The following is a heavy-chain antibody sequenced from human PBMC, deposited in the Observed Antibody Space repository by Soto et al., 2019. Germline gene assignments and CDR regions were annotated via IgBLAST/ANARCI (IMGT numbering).Heavy chain of an antibody. J-gene: IGHJ4*02. Sequence: EVQLLESGGGLVQPGGSLRLSCAASGFTFSSYAMSWVRQAPGKGLEWVSAISGSGGSAYYADSVKGRFTISRDNSKNTLYLQMNSLRAEDTAVYYCAKSGSGSYYFDYWGQGTLVTVSS. CDR2: ISGSGGSA. D-gene: IGHD3-10*01. CDR1: GFTFSSYA. CDR3: AKSGSGSYYFDY. V-gene: IGHV3-23*01.